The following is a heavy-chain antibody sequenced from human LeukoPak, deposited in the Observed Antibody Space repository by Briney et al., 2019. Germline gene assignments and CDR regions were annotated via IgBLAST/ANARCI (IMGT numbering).Heavy chain of an antibody. CDR2: IKQDGSEK. V-gene: IGHV3-7*01. CDR1: GFTLSCYW. Sequence: GSLRLSCAASGFTLSCYWISWVRPASGKGPEWVAHIKQDGSEKKHVDSVKGRFTISRDNAKNSLYLQMNSLRAEDTAVYYCARDRQYCSSTSCYTGGPYYYYYYGMDVWGLGTTVTVSS. J-gene: IGHJ6*02. CDR3: ARDRQYCSSTSCYTGGPYYYYYYGMDV. D-gene: IGHD2-2*01.